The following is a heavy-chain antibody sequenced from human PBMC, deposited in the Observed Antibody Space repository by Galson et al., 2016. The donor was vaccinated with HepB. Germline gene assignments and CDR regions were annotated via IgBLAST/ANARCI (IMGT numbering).Heavy chain of an antibody. Sequence: SLRLSCAASGFSFSSYSMNWVRQAPGKGLEWLSYISSSSTSIYYADSVKGRFTISRDNANNSLFLQMNSLRDEDTAVYYCARDSLYRSIVAMVAATLPYGSWGQGTLVTGSS. J-gene: IGHJ5*02. D-gene: IGHD2-15*01. CDR3: ARDSLYRSIVAMVAATLPYGS. CDR1: GFSFSSYS. CDR2: ISSSSTSI. V-gene: IGHV3-48*02.